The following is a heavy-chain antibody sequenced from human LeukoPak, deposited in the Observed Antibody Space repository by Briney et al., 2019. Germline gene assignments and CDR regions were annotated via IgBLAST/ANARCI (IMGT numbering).Heavy chain of an antibody. D-gene: IGHD6-19*01. CDR2: IYSGSSI. CDR3: ARGPNRLVLDY. V-gene: IGHV3-66*02. J-gene: IGHJ4*02. CDR1: GFTVNSNY. Sequence: GGSLRLSCAASGFTVNSNYMTWVRQAPGKGLEWVSVIYSGSSIYCADSVKGRFTISRDNSKNMLYLQMNSLRVEDTAVYYCARGPNRLVLDYWGQGTLVTVSS.